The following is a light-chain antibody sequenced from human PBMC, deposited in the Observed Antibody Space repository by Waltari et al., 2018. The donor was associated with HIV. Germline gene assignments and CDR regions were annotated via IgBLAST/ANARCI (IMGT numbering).Light chain of an antibody. Sequence: QSALTQPRSVSGSPGQSVTISCTGTSSDVGGYNYVSWYQQHPGKAPKLMIYDVSKRPSGVPDRLSGSKSGNTASLTIAGLQAEDEADYYCCSYACSDVVFGGGTKLTVL. J-gene: IGLJ2*01. CDR2: DVS. V-gene: IGLV2-11*01. CDR3: CSYACSDVV. CDR1: SSDVGGYNY.